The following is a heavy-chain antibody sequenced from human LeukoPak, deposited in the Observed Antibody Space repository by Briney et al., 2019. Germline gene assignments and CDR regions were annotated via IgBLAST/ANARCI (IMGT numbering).Heavy chain of an antibody. Sequence: ASVKVSCKASGYTFTGYYMHWVRQAPGQGLEWMGWINPNSGGTNYAQKSQGRVTMTRDTSISTAYMELSSLRSEDTAVYYCARGYCSGGSCYSNPDNYYYGMDVWGQGTTVTVSS. J-gene: IGHJ6*02. V-gene: IGHV1-2*02. CDR3: ARGYCSGGSCYSNPDNYYYGMDV. D-gene: IGHD2-15*01. CDR2: INPNSGGT. CDR1: GYTFTGYY.